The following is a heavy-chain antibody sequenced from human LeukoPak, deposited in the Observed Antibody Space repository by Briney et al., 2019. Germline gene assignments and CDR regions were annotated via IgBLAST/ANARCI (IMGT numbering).Heavy chain of an antibody. CDR2: ISYDGSNK. D-gene: IGHD2-8*01. CDR1: GFIFSSYW. Sequence: GGSLRLSCAASGFIFSSYWMHWVRQAPGKGLEWVAVISYDGSNKYYADSVKGRFTISRDNSKNTLYLQMNSLRAEDTAVYYCAKNGVPYGGMDVWGQGTTVTVSS. V-gene: IGHV3-30*18. J-gene: IGHJ6*02. CDR3: AKNGVPYGGMDV.